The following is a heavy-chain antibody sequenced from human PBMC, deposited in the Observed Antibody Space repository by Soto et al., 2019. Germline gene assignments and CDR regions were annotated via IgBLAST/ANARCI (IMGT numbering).Heavy chain of an antibody. CDR1: GFTFSSYA. CDR2: ISGSGGST. D-gene: IGHD5-18*01. CDR3: AKGQEWIQLWLHYGMDV. J-gene: IGHJ6*02. Sequence: EVQLLESGGGLVQPGGSLRLSCAASGFTFSSYAMSWVRQAPGKGLEWVSAISGSGGSTYYADSVKGRFTISRDNSKNTLYLQMNSLRAEDTAVYYCAKGQEWIQLWLHYGMDVWGQGTTVTVSS. V-gene: IGHV3-23*01.